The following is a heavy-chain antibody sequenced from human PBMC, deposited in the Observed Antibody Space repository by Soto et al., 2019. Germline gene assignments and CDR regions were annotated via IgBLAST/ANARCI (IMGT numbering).Heavy chain of an antibody. Sequence: PGGSLRLSCAASGFTFSSYGMHWVRQAPGKGLEWVAVIWYDGSNKYYADSVKGRFTISRDNSKNTLYLQMNSLRAEDTAVYYCARDRYSGYSCADYWGQGTLVTVSS. J-gene: IGHJ4*02. CDR2: IWYDGSNK. CDR1: GFTFSSYG. CDR3: ARDRYSGYSCADY. V-gene: IGHV3-33*01. D-gene: IGHD5-12*01.